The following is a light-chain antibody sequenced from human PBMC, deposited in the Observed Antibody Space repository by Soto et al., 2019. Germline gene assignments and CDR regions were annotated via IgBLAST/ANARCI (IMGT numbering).Light chain of an antibody. J-gene: IGKJ5*01. CDR1: QSVSSSY. Sequence: EIVLTQSPGTLSLSPGERATLSCRASQSVSSSYLAWYQQKPGQAPRLLIYGTSSRATCIPDRFSGSGSGTDFTLTISRLNPEDFAVYYCHQYGSSPLFTFGQGTRLEI. CDR3: HQYGSSPLFT. CDR2: GTS. V-gene: IGKV3-20*01.